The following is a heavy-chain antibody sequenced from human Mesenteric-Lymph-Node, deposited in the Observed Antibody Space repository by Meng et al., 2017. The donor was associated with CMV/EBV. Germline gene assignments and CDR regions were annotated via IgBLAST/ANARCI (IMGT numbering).Heavy chain of an antibody. J-gene: IGHJ6*02. CDR1: SISGGGHY. CDR3: ARAGIYANYSYFYAMDV. Sequence: SISGGGHYWSWIRQLPGKGLEWIGYIHFSGSSHYNPSLKSRATISVDTSKNQFSLKLNSVAAADTAVYYCARAGIYANYSYFYAMDVWGQGTTVTVSS. V-gene: IGHV4-31*02. D-gene: IGHD4/OR15-4a*01. CDR2: IHFSGSS.